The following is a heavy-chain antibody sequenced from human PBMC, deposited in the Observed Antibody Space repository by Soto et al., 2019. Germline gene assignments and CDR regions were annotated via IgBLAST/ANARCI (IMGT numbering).Heavy chain of an antibody. Sequence: SDTLSHTCNVSGESIRGGGHNLTWIRQHPEKGLEWIGYIYYSGSTHYNPSLRSRLTISLDTSKNQFFLRLTSVTAADTALYYCAGDQALAPTVWGYWGQGIQVTCSS. CDR3: AGDQALAPTVWGY. J-gene: IGHJ4*02. D-gene: IGHD7-27*01. V-gene: IGHV4-31*03. CDR1: GESIRGGGHN. CDR2: IYYSGST.